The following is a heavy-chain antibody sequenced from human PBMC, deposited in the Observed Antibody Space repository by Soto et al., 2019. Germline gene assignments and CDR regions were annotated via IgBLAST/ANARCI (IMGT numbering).Heavy chain of an antibody. CDR1: GYTFTSYG. J-gene: IGHJ6*02. D-gene: IGHD3-10*01. V-gene: IGHV1-18*01. CDR2: ISAYNGNT. CDR3: ARARGSGSYFGYYYYGMDF. Sequence: ASVKVSCKASGYTFTSYGISWVRQAPGQGLEWMGWISAYNGNTNYAQKLQGRVTMTTDTSTSTAYMELRSLRSDDTAVYYCARARGSGSYFGYYYYGMDFWGQGTTVTGSS.